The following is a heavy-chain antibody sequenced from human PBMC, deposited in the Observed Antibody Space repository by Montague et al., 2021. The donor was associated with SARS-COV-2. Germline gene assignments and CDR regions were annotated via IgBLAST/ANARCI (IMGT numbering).Heavy chain of an antibody. CDR2: IYYTANT. V-gene: IGHV4-39*01. Sequence: SETLSLTCTVSGGSIISATSNWGWIRQPPGKGLEWIGNIYYTANTYYTPSLKTRVTISVDTSNNQFSLRLRSVTAADTAVYYCARDRIRNGWFDPWGQGTLVTVSS. D-gene: IGHD1-14*01. CDR3: ARDRIRNGWFDP. CDR1: GGSIISATSN. J-gene: IGHJ5*02.